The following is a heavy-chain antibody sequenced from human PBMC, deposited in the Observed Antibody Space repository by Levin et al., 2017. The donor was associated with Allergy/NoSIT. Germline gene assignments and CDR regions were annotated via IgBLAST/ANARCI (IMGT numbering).Heavy chain of an antibody. D-gene: IGHD2-15*01. CDR1: GFPLSTYA. Sequence: GGSLRLSCAASGFPLSTYAMHWVRQAPGKGLEWVSIISYGGDNKFYADSVKGRFTISRDNSKNMLYLQMNILKPEDTAVYYCVREGFCSPGNCDYYYSMDVWGKGTAVSVSS. CDR2: ISYGGDNK. CDR3: VREGFCSPGNCDYYYSMDV. V-gene: IGHV3-30-3*01. J-gene: IGHJ6*03.